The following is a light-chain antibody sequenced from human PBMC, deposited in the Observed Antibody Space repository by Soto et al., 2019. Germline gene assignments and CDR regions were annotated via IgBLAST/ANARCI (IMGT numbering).Light chain of an antibody. Sequence: QSVLTQPPSVSGSPGQSITISCTGTSSDVGGYKFVSWYQQHPGTAPKLMIYEVSNRPSGVSSRFSGSKSGNTASLTISGLQAEDEADYFCGSYTGSIYVFGNGTKLTVL. CDR1: SSDVGGYKF. V-gene: IGLV2-14*01. J-gene: IGLJ1*01. CDR2: EVS. CDR3: GSYTGSIYV.